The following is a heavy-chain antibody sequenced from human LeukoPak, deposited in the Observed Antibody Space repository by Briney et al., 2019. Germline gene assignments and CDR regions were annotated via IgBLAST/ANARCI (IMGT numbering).Heavy chain of an antibody. CDR2: ISGSGGST. J-gene: IGHJ4*02. Sequence: PGGSLRLSCAASGFTSTDYAMNWVRQAPGKGLEWVSAISGSGGSTYYADSVKGRFTISRDNSKNTLYLQMNSLRAEDAAVYHCATDEANCSGGSCYSFTYWGQGTLVTVSS. D-gene: IGHD2-15*01. V-gene: IGHV3-23*01. CDR3: ATDEANCSGGSCYSFTY. CDR1: GFTSTDYA.